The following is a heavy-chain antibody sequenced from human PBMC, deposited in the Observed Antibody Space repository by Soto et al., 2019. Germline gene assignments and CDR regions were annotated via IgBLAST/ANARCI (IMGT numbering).Heavy chain of an antibody. CDR1: CGSFSGYY. CDR3: ASAYVDKAMVILFRRVYYFEY. D-gene: IGHD5-18*01. CDR2: VNHSGSG. J-gene: IGHJ4*02. V-gene: IGHV4-34*01. Sequence: SETLSLTCAVYCGSFSGYYWNWIRQPPGKGLEWIGEVNHSGSGNYNPSLKSRVTISVDKSKNQFSLKLSSVTAADTAVYYCASAYVDKAMVILFRRVYYFEYWGQGTPVTVSS.